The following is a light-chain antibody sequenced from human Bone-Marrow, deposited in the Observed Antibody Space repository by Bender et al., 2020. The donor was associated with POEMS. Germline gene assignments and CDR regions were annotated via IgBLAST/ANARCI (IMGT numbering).Light chain of an antibody. V-gene: IGLV1-44*01. Sequence: QSVLTQPPSASGTPGQSVIISCSGTDSNFGGNNVNWYQHLPGSAPRLVVYSNYQRPSGVPDRFSGSKSGNTASLTISGLQAEDEADYHCSSYAGSSLLRFGGGTKLTVL. CDR2: SNY. CDR3: SSYAGSSLLR. CDR1: DSNFGGNN. J-gene: IGLJ2*01.